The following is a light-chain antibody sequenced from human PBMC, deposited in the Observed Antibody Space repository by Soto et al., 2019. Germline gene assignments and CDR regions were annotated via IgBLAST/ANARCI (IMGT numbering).Light chain of an antibody. J-gene: IGKJ2*01. CDR2: ATS. V-gene: IGKV1-39*01. Sequence: DIQMTQSPSSLSASVGDRVTITCRASQSISSYLNWFQHKPGRAPKLLIYATSSLQSGVPSRFSGGGSGTDFTLTISSLQAEDFATYYCQQTYSTPHTFGQGTNLEIK. CDR3: QQTYSTPHT. CDR1: QSISSY.